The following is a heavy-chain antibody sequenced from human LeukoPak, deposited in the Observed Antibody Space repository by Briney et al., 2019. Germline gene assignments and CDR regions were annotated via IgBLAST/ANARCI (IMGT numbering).Heavy chain of an antibody. CDR1: GGSFSGYY. J-gene: IGHJ6*03. CDR3: ARVRRWLQLWNRQHYYYMDV. V-gene: IGHV4-34*01. D-gene: IGHD5-24*01. CDR2: INHSGST. Sequence: SETLSLTCAVYGGSFSGYYWSWIRQPPGKGLEWIGEINHSGSTNYNPSLKSRVTISVDTSKNQFSLKLSSVTAADTAVYYCARVRRWLQLWNRQHYYYMDVWGKGTTVTVSS.